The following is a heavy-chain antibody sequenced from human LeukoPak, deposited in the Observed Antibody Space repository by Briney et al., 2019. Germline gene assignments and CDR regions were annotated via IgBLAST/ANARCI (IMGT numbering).Heavy chain of an antibody. J-gene: IGHJ4*02. CDR1: GYTFTGYY. Sequence: ASVKVSCKASGYTFTGYYMHWLRQAPGQGLEWMGWINPNSGGTNHAQKFQGRVTMTRDTSISTAYMELSRLRSDDTAVYYCARDNGLIMLDYWGQGTLVTVSS. CDR3: ARDNGLIMLDY. D-gene: IGHD2-8*01. V-gene: IGHV1-2*02. CDR2: INPNSGGT.